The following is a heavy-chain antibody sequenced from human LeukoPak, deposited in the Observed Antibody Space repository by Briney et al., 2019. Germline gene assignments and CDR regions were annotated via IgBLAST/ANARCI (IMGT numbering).Heavy chain of an antibody. CDR2: INSDGINT. D-gene: IGHD1-26*01. V-gene: IGHV3-74*01. CDR1: GFTFSNYW. CDR3: AKDGDTMSGTYYYDMDV. Sequence: GGSLRLSCAASGFTFSNYWMHWVRQAPGKGLVWVSRINSDGINTSYADSVKGRFTISRDNSKNTLYLQMNSLRGEDTAVYYCAKDGDTMSGTYYYDMDVWGKGTTVTIS. J-gene: IGHJ6*03.